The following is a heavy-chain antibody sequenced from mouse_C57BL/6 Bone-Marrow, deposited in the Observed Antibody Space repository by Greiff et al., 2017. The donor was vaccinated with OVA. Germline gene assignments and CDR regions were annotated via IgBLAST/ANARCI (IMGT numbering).Heavy chain of an antibody. V-gene: IGHV1-81*01. J-gene: IGHJ2*01. CDR3: ARGGGGGYYFDY. CDR1: GYTFTSYG. CDR2: IYPRSGNT. Sequence: QVHVKQSGAELARPGASVKLSCKASGYTFTSYGISWVKQRTGQGLEWIGEIYPRSGNTYYNEKFKGKATLTADKSSSTAYMELRSLTSEDSAVYFCARGGGGGYYFDYWGQGTTLTVSS.